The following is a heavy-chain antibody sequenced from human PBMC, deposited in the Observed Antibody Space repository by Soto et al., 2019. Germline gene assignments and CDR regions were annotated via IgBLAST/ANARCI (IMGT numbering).Heavy chain of an antibody. Sequence: GASVKVSCKASGYTFTSYGISWVRQAPGQGLEWMGWISAYNGNTNYAQKLQGRVTMTTDTSTSTAYMELRSLRSDDTAVYYCARDRYYDSSGPSDYWGQGTLVTVSS. J-gene: IGHJ4*02. CDR3: ARDRYYDSSGPSDY. V-gene: IGHV1-18*04. CDR1: GYTFTSYG. D-gene: IGHD3-22*01. CDR2: ISAYNGNT.